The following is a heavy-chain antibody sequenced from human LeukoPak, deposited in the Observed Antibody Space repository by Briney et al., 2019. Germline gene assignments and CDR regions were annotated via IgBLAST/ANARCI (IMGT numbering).Heavy chain of an antibody. V-gene: IGHV4-34*01. D-gene: IGHD5-18*01. J-gene: IGHJ4*02. CDR2: INHSGST. CDR3: ARGPVDTAMVPSFDY. CDR1: GGSFSGYY. Sequence: PSETLSLTCAVYGGSFSGYYWSWIRQPPGKGLEWIGEINHSGSTNYNPSLKSRVTISVDTSKNQFSLKLSSVTAADTAVYYCARGPVDTAMVPSFDYWGQGTLVTVSS.